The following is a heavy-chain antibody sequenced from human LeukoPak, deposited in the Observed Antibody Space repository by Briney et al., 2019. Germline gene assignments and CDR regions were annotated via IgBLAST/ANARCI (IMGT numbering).Heavy chain of an antibody. D-gene: IGHD1-26*01. V-gene: IGHV3-49*04. CDR2: IRSKAYGGTT. Sequence: GRSLRLSCTVSGCTFGDYAMSWVRQAPGKGLEWVGFIRSKAYGGTTEYAASVKGRFTISRDDSKSIAYLQIDSLKTEDTAVYYCTRDPRGSYGPDAFDIWGQGTMVTVSS. CDR1: GCTFGDYA. CDR3: TRDPRGSYGPDAFDI. J-gene: IGHJ3*02.